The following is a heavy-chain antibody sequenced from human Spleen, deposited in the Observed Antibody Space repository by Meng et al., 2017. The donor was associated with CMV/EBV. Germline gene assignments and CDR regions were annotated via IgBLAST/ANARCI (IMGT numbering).Heavy chain of an antibody. D-gene: IGHD2-2*01. CDR3: ARGLPAATNNWFDP. V-gene: IGHV4-39*07. CDR2: ISYSGST. CDR1: GDSISSNTHY. J-gene: IGHJ5*02. Sequence: GSLRLSCTVSGDSISSNTHYWGWIRQPPGRGLEWIGTISYSGSTYYNPSLKSRVTISIATSKNQFSLKLSSVTAADTAVYYCARGLPAATNNWFDPWGQGTLVTVSS.